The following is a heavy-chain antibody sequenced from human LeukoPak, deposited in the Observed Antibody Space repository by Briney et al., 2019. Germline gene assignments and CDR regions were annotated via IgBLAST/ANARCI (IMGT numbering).Heavy chain of an antibody. V-gene: IGHV4-59*01. Sequence: SDTLSLTCTVSGDSISSYYWSWIRQPPGKGLEWIGYIYYSGSTNYNPSLKSRVTISVDTSKNQFSVKLSSVTAADTAVYYCARENDYGDYALWFDPWGQGTMVTVSS. CDR3: ARENDYGDYALWFDP. CDR2: IYYSGST. D-gene: IGHD4-17*01. J-gene: IGHJ5*02. CDR1: GDSISSYY.